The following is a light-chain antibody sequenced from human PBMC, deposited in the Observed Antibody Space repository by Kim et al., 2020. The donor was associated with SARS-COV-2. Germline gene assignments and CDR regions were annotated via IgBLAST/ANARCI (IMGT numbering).Light chain of an antibody. CDR2: GVS. V-gene: IGKV3-15*01. J-gene: IGKJ1*01. Sequence: GYHGEGPALPGRASQSVSSNLAWYQQKPGQAPRLLIYGVSTRATGIPARFSGSGSGTEFTLTISSLQSEDFAVYYCQQYNNWPQTFGQGTKVDIK. CDR3: QQYNNWPQT. CDR1: QSVSSN.